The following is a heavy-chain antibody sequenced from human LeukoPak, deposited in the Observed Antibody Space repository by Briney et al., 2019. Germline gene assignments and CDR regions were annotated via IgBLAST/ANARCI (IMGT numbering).Heavy chain of an antibody. J-gene: IGHJ4*02. CDR1: GGSFSGYY. D-gene: IGHD3-9*01. CDR3: ARDKFDRFDY. CDR2: INHSGST. Sequence: SETLSLTCAVYGGSFSGYYWSWIRQPPGKGLEWIGEINHSGSTNYNLSLKSRVTISIDTSKNQFSLKLSSVTAADTAVYYCARDKFDRFDYWGQGALVTVSS. V-gene: IGHV4-34*01.